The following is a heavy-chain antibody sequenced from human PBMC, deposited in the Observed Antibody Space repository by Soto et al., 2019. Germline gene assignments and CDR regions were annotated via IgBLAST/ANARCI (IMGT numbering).Heavy chain of an antibody. Sequence: SETLSPTCTVSGGSISSYYWSWIRQPPGKGLEWIGYIYYSGSTNYNPSLKSRVTISVDTSKNQFSLKLSSVTAADTAVYYCARQGSGWYYYYYMDVWGKGTTVTVSS. D-gene: IGHD6-19*01. CDR3: ARQGSGWYYYYYMDV. CDR1: GGSISSYY. CDR2: IYYSGST. V-gene: IGHV4-59*08. J-gene: IGHJ6*03.